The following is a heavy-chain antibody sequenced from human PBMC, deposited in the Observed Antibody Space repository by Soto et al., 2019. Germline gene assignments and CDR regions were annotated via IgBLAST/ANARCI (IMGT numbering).Heavy chain of an antibody. D-gene: IGHD6-13*01. CDR1: GYSFDAYI. Sequence: VQLVESGGALVQPGGSLRLSCAASGYSFDAYIMNWVRQAPGKGLEWVSSINPRGLTKFYADSVRGRFTISRDDASSSLFLQMYNLRAEDTALYYCATWYGNHYFGLDVWGQGTTVTVSS. CDR2: INPRGLTK. CDR3: ATWYGNHYFGLDV. V-gene: IGHV3-48*01. J-gene: IGHJ6*02.